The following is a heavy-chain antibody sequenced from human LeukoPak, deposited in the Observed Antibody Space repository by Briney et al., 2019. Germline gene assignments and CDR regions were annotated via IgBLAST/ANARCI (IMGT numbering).Heavy chain of an antibody. D-gene: IGHD2-15*01. CDR1: GGSISSYY. CDR3: ARDSCSGGSCLRKSGYYYGMDV. J-gene: IGHJ6*02. Sequence: PSETLSLTCTVSGGSISSYYWSWIRQPPGKGLEWIGYIYYSGSTNYNPSLKSRVTISVDTSKNQFSLKLSSVTAADTAVYYCARDSCSGGSCLRKSGYYYGMDVWGQGTTVTVSS. V-gene: IGHV4-59*01. CDR2: IYYSGST.